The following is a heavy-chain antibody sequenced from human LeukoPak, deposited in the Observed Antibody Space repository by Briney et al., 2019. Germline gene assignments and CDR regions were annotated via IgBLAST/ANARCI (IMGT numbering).Heavy chain of an antibody. V-gene: IGHV3-15*07. CDR1: GFTFSNAW. CDR3: TTSYFDWFQNRSIDY. Sequence: GGSLRLSCAASGFTFSNAWMNWVRQAPGKGLEWVGRIKSKTDGGTTDYAAPVKGRFTISSDDSKNTLYLQMNSLKTEDTAVYYCTTSYFDWFQNRSIDYWGQGTLVTVSS. CDR2: IKSKTDGGTT. J-gene: IGHJ4*02. D-gene: IGHD3-9*01.